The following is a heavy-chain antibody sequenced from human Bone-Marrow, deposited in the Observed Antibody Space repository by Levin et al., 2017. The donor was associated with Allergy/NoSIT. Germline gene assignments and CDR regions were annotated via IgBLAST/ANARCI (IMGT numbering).Heavy chain of an antibody. V-gene: IGHV4-30-4*01. D-gene: IGHD3-3*01. CDR2: IYYTGNT. CDR1: GASISSGNYY. CDR3: STIQDKDAFDL. J-gene: IGHJ3*01. Sequence: SQTLSLTCAVSGASISSGNYYWTWIRLPPGKGLEWIGYIYYTGNTYSNPSLKSRMTMSIDTSKNQFSLHLNSVTAADTAVYYCSTIQDKDAFDLWGHGTMVTVSS.